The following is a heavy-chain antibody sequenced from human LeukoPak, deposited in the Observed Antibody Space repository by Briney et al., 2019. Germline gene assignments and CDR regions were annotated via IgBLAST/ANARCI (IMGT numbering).Heavy chain of an antibody. CDR3: ARRARVAAAGTLGY. J-gene: IGHJ4*02. CDR1: GYTFTSYD. Sequence: ASVKVSCKASGYTFTSYDINRVRQATGQGLEWMGWMNPNSGNTGYAQKFQGRVTMTRNTSISTAYMELSSLRSEDTAVYYCARRARVAAAGTLGYWGQGTLVTVSS. CDR2: MNPNSGNT. D-gene: IGHD6-13*01. V-gene: IGHV1-8*01.